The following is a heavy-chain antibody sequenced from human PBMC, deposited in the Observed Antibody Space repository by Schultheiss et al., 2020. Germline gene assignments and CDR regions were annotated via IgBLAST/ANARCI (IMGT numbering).Heavy chain of an antibody. D-gene: IGHD1-20*01. CDR3: ARVNNWNRRGLAWFDP. Sequence: SQTLSLTCTVSGGSISGNAWSWIRQPAGKGLEWIGRIYTSGSTNYNPSLKSRVTISVDTSKNQFSLKLSSVTAADTAVYYCARVNNWNRRGLAWFDPWGQGTLVTVSS. J-gene: IGHJ5*02. CDR1: GGSISGNA. V-gene: IGHV4-4*07. CDR2: IYTSGST.